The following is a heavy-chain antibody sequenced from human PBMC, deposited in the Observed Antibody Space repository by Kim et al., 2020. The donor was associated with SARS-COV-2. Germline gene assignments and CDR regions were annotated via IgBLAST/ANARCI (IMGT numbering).Heavy chain of an antibody. CDR3: AKGVNNWFDP. J-gene: IGHJ5*02. Sequence: AAVNVSCKASGYRFNDYYIYWMRQAPGQGLEYMGWINPNGGGTKYAQTFQGRVTMTRDTSITTAYMELSRLRFDDTAVYYCAKGVNNWFDPWGQGTLVPVSS. CDR2: INPNGGGT. D-gene: IGHD3-10*01. V-gene: IGHV1-2*02. CDR1: GYRFNDYY.